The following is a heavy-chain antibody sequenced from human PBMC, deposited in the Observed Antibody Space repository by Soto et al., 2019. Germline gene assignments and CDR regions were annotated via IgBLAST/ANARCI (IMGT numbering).Heavy chain of an antibody. CDR2: MSPNSGNT. D-gene: IGHD3-10*01. CDR1: GYTFTNYD. Sequence: QVQLVQSGAEVKKPGASVKVSCKASGYTFTNYDINWVRQATGQGLEWMGWMSPNSGNTGYTQKLQGRVTMTRNTSKTTAYTELSSLRSEDTAVYRRPPYSTGPGTYSHHDLDVWGQGTTVTVSS. CDR3: PPYSTGPGTYSHHDLDV. V-gene: IGHV1-8*01. J-gene: IGHJ6*02.